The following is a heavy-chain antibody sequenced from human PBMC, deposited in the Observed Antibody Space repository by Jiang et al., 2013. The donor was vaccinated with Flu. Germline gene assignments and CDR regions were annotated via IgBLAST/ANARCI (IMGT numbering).Heavy chain of an antibody. CDR3: AGLPPDQSDFDY. D-gene: IGHD2-2*01. V-gene: IGHV3-73*01. J-gene: IGHJ4*02. CDR1: GFTFSGSA. Sequence: VQLLESGGGLVQPGGSLKLSCAASGFTFSGSAMHWVRQASGKGLEWVGRIRSKANSYATAYAASVKGRFTISRDDSKNTAYLQMNSLKTEDTAVYYCAGLPPDQSDFDYWGQGTLVTVSS. CDR2: IRSKANSYAT.